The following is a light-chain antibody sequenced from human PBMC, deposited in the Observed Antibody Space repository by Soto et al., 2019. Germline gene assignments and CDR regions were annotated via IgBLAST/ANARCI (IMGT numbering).Light chain of an antibody. CDR1: SSNIGNNY. CDR2: DNG. CDR3: GAWDGSLDTQV. V-gene: IGLV1-51*01. Sequence: QAVVTQPPSVSAAPGQKVTISCSGSSSNIGNNYVSWYQQLPGTVPKLLIYDNGKRPSGIPDRFSGSKSGTSATLGIIGLQTGDEADYYCGAWDGSLDTQVFGGGTKVTVL. J-gene: IGLJ2*01.